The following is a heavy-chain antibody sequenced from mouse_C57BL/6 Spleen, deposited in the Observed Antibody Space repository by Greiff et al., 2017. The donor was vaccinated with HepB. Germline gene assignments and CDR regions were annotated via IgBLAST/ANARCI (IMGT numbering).Heavy chain of an antibody. V-gene: IGHV1-4*01. CDR2: INPSSGYT. D-gene: IGHD1-1*01. J-gene: IGHJ4*01. Sequence: QVQLQQSGAELARPGASVKMSCKASGYTFTSYTMHWVKQRPGQGLEWIGYINPSSGYTKYNQKFKDKATLTADKSSSTAYMQLSSLTSEDSAVYYCERYDGSSPRAMDYWGQGTSVTVSS. CDR3: ERYDGSSPRAMDY. CDR1: GYTFTSYT.